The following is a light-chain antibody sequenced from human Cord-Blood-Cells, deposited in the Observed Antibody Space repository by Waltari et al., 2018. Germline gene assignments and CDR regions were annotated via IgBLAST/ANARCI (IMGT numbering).Light chain of an antibody. Sequence: QSALPQPASVSGSPAQPITISCTGTSSDVGGYNYVSWYQQHPGKAPKLMIYDVSNRPSGVSNRFSGSKSGNTASLTISGLQAEDEADYYCSSYTSSSTLVFGTGTKVTVL. J-gene: IGLJ1*01. V-gene: IGLV2-14*01. CDR3: SSYTSSSTLV. CDR1: SSDVGGYNY. CDR2: DVS.